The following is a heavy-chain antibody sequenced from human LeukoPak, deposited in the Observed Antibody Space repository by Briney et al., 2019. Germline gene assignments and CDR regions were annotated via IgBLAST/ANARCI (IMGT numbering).Heavy chain of an antibody. CDR3: AKVRYDTTQNGDYFDY. D-gene: IGHD2-15*01. V-gene: IGHV3-11*06. J-gene: IGHJ4*02. CDR1: GFTFSDYY. Sequence: GGSLRLPCAASGFTFSDYYMSWILQAPGKGLEWVSSISSSSSYIYYADSGKGRFTISRDNAKNSLYLQMNSLRAEDTAVYYCAKVRYDTTQNGDYFDYWGQGTLVTVSS. CDR2: ISSSSSYI.